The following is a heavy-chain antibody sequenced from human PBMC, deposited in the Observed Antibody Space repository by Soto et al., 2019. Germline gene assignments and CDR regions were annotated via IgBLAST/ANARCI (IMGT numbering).Heavy chain of an antibody. D-gene: IGHD3-9*01. J-gene: IGHJ4*02. V-gene: IGHV3-30*18. CDR2: ISYDGSNK. Sequence: QVQLVESGGGVVQPGRSLRLSCAASGFTFSSYGMHWVRQAPGKGLEWVAVISYDGSNKYYADSVKGRFTISRDNSKNTLYLQMNSLRAEDTAVYYCAKVAIGVLRYFDWLSTGEDYWGQGTLVTVSS. CDR1: GFTFSSYG. CDR3: AKVAIGVLRYFDWLSTGEDY.